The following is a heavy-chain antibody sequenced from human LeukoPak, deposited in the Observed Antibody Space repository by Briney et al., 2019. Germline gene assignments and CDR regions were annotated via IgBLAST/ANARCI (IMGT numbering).Heavy chain of an antibody. Sequence: PSETLSLTCTVSGGSISSTSYYWGWIRQPPGKGLEWIGSIYYSGRTYYNPSLQIRVTISVDTSKNQFSLKLNSVPAADTAVYYCARILYSNNIDYWGQGTLGTVSS. D-gene: IGHD2/OR15-2a*01. CDR2: IYYSGRT. V-gene: IGHV4-39*07. CDR3: ARILYSNNIDY. J-gene: IGHJ4*02. CDR1: GGSISSTSYY.